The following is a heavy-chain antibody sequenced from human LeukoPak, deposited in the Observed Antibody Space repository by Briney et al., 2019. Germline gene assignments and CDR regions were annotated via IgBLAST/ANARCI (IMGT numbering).Heavy chain of an antibody. CDR2: ISGSGGST. D-gene: IGHD3-10*01. V-gene: IGHV3-23*01. CDR1: GFTFSSYA. Sequence: QPGGSLRLSCAASGFTFSSYAMSRVRQAPGKGLEWVSAISGSGGSTYYADSVKGRFTISRDNSKNTLYLQMNSLRAEDTAVYYCAKGVRSMVRGVDPLDDWGQGTLVTVSS. CDR3: AKGVRSMVRGVDPLDD. J-gene: IGHJ4*02.